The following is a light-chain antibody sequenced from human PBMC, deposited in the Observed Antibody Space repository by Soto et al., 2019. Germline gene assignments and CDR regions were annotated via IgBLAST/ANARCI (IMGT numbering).Light chain of an antibody. CDR3: QQRSNWPT. V-gene: IGKV3-11*01. Sequence: EIVLKHSRATQSLAEEERSTRSFRASQSVSSYLAWYQQKPGQAPRLLIYDASNRATGIPARFSGSGSGTDFTLSIRSLEPEDFAVYYCQQRSNWPTFGQGTRLEI. CDR1: QSVSSY. J-gene: IGKJ5*01. CDR2: DAS.